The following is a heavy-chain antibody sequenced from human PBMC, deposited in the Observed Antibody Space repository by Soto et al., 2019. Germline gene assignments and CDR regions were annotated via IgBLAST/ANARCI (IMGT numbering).Heavy chain of an antibody. CDR2: IYHSGST. CDR3: ARERENVYGSGLNFDY. J-gene: IGHJ4*02. D-gene: IGHD3-10*01. CDR1: GYSISSYYY. Sequence: PSETLSLTCAVSGYSISSYYYWGWIRQPPGKGLEWIGSIYHSGSTYYNPSLESRVTTSLDTSKNQVSLKLSSVTAADTAMYFCARERENVYGSGLNFDYWGQGTLVTVSS. V-gene: IGHV4-38-2*02.